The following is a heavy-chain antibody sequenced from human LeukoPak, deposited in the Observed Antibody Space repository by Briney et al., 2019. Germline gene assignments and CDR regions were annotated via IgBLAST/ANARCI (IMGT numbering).Heavy chain of an antibody. CDR3: ARGPGYDILTGYYYYYYGMDV. J-gene: IGHJ6*02. D-gene: IGHD3-9*01. V-gene: IGHV1-8*01. Sequence: ASVKVSCKASGYTFTSYDINWVRQATGQGLEWMGWMNPNSGNTGYAQKFQGRVTMTRNTSISTAYMELSSLRSEDTAVYYCARGPGYDILTGYYYYYYGMDVWGQGTTVTVSS. CDR2: MNPNSGNT. CDR1: GYTFTSYD.